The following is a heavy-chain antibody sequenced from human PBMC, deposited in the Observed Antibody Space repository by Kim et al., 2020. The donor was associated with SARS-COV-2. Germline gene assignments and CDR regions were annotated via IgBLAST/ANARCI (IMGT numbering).Heavy chain of an antibody. V-gene: IGHV3-23*03. Sequence: GGSLRLSCAASGFTFSSYAMSWVRQAPGKGLEWVSVIYSGGSSTYYADSVKGRFTISRDNSKNTLYLQMNSLRAEDTAVYYCAKVSANSGSYWGQGTLVTVSS. J-gene: IGHJ4*02. CDR3: AKVSANSGSY. CDR1: GFTFSSYA. D-gene: IGHD1-26*01. CDR2: IYSGGSST.